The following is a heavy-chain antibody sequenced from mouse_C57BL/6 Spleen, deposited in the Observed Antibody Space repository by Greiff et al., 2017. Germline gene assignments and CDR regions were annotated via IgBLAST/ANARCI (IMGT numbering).Heavy chain of an antibody. D-gene: IGHD2-12*01. J-gene: IGHJ4*01. Sequence: VKLVESGPELVKPGASVKISCKASGYAFSSSWMNWVKQRPGKGLEWIGRIYPGDGDTNYNGKFKGKATLTADKSSSTAYMQLRSLTSEDSAVYVCAGYSYGGGGDYWGQGTAVTASS. CDR3: AGYSYGGGGDY. CDR2: IYPGDGDT. CDR1: GYAFSSSW. V-gene: IGHV1-82*01.